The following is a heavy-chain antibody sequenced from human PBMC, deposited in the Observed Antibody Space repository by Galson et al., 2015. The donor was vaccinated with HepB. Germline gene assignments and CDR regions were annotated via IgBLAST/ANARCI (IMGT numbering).Heavy chain of an antibody. CDR2: IIPILGIA. CDR3: ARDRNLGSGTQESSGIVGATIYYYYGMDV. D-gene: IGHD1-26*01. Sequence: SVKVSCKASGGTFSSYTISWVRQAPGQGLEWMGRIIPILGIANYAQKFQGRVTITADKSTSTAYMELSSLRSEDTAVYYCARDRNLGSGTQESSGIVGATIYYYYGMDVWGQGTTVTVSS. CDR1: GGTFSSYT. V-gene: IGHV1-69*04. J-gene: IGHJ6*02.